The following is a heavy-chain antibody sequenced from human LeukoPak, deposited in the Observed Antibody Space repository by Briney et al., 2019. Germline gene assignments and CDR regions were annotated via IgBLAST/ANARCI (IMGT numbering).Heavy chain of an antibody. CDR2: INPNSGGA. Sequence: ASVKVSCKASGYTFTGYYMHWVRQAPGQGLEWMGWINPNSGGANYAQKFQGRVTMTRDTSISTAYMELSRLRSADTAVYYCARVPIRRHYESTGYYYEDPWGQGTLVTVSS. V-gene: IGHV1-2*02. D-gene: IGHD3-22*01. J-gene: IGHJ5*02. CDR3: ARVPIRRHYESTGYYYEDP. CDR1: GYTFTGYY.